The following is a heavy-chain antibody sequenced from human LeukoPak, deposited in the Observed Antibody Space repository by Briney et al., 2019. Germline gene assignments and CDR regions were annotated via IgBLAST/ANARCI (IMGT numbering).Heavy chain of an antibody. Sequence: GGSLRLSCAASGFTFSSYAMHWVRQAPGKGLEYVSAISSNGGSTYYANSVKGRFTISRDNSKNTLYLQMGSLRAEDMAVYYYARGRATDFWSGYPYSYWGQGTLVTVSS. D-gene: IGHD3-3*01. CDR3: ARGRATDFWSGYPYSY. CDR2: ISSNGGST. CDR1: GFTFSSYA. J-gene: IGHJ4*02. V-gene: IGHV3-64*01.